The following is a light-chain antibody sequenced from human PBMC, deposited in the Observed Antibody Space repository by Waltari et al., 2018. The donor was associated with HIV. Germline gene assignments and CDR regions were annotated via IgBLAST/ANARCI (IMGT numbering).Light chain of an antibody. CDR1: HDISNY. CDR3: QQYDNMPLYT. J-gene: IGKJ2*01. V-gene: IGKV1-33*01. CDR2: DAS. Sequence: DIQMTQSPSSLSASLGDRVTITCQASHDISNYLNWYQQKPGKAPNLLIYDASNLQTGVPSRFSGSGSGTDFTLTISRLQPEDIATYYCQQYDNMPLYTFGQGTKSEIK.